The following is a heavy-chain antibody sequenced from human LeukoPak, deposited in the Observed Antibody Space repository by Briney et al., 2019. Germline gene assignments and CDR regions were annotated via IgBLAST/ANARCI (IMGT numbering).Heavy chain of an antibody. CDR2: TYYWSKWYT. J-gene: IGHJ4*02. V-gene: IGHV6-1*01. CDR1: GDSVSSNSAT. Sequence: SQTLSLTCAISGDSVSSNSATWTWIRQSPSRGLEWLGRTYYWSKWYTDYGASVKSRITVTSDTSKNQFSLQLNSVTPEDTAVYYCARGSSSNSWYFDYWGQGTLVTVSS. CDR3: ARGSSSNSWYFDY. D-gene: IGHD6-13*01.